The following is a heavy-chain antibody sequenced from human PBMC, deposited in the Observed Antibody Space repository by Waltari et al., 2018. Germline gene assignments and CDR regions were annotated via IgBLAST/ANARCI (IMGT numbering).Heavy chain of an antibody. V-gene: IGHV4-39*02. CDR1: GDSIANRDYY. CDR3: ARRTISREEVGPFDF. Sequence: QLQLQESGPGLVRPSETLSLTCTVSGDSIANRDYYWGGIRQSPGKGLEWIGSIFYSGSTYYNPSLKSRVTISVDTSKNDFSLKLRAVTAADRAVYFCARRTISREEVGPFDFWGQGILVTVSS. D-gene: IGHD1-26*01. J-gene: IGHJ4*02. CDR2: IFYSGST.